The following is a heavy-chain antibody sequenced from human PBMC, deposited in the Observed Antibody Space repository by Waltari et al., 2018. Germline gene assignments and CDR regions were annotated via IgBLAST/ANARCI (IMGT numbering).Heavy chain of an antibody. D-gene: IGHD1-26*01. CDR2: IYYSGST. CDR1: GGSISSHY. V-gene: IGHV4-59*11. Sequence: QVQLQESGPGLVKPSETLSLTCTVSGGSISSHYWSWIRQPPGKGLEWIGYIYYSGSTNYTPALKSRVTISVDTSKNQFSLKLSSVTAADTAVYYCATSSSGDWYFDLWGRGTLVTVSS. J-gene: IGHJ2*01. CDR3: ATSSSGDWYFDL.